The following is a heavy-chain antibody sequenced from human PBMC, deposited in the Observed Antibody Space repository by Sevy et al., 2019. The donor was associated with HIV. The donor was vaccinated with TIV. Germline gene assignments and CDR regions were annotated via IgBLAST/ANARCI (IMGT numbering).Heavy chain of an antibody. CDR3: VKEVSQYSYSDY. CDR1: GFTFSNYA. CDR2: ISGSADAT. D-gene: IGHD3-10*01. J-gene: IGHJ4*02. Sequence: GGCLRLSCAASGFTFSNYAMSWVRQTPGKGLEWVSAISGSADATYYTDSVKGRFTISIDNSKNTVYLQMNSLRAEDTAVYYCVKEVSQYSYSDYWGQGTLVTVSS. V-gene: IGHV3-23*01.